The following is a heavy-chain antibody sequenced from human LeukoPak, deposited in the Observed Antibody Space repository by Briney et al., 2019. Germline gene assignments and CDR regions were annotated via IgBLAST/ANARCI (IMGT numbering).Heavy chain of an antibody. CDR2: IKSKTDGGTT. CDR3: TTSSYSSSSGEDY. Sequence: GGSLSLSCAASGFTFSNAWMSWVRQAPGKGLEWVGRIKSKTDGGTTDYAAPVKGRFTISRDDSKNTLYLQMNSLKTEDTAVYYCTTSSYSSSSGEDYWGQGTLVTVSS. D-gene: IGHD6-6*01. J-gene: IGHJ4*02. CDR1: GFTFSNAW. V-gene: IGHV3-15*01.